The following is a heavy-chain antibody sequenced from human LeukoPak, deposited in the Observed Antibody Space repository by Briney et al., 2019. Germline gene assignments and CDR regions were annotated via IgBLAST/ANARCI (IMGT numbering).Heavy chain of an antibody. CDR1: DYTFTNYG. Sequence: GASVKVSCKTSDYTFTNYGISWVRQAPGQGLEWMGWISGYNGYTNYAQKLQGRVTMTTDTSTSTAYMELRSLRSDDTAVYYCARMMTPRHYYDRSGYYYGAFDIWGQGTMVTVSS. D-gene: IGHD3-22*01. V-gene: IGHV1-18*01. CDR3: ARMMTPRHYYDRSGYYYGAFDI. CDR2: ISGYNGYT. J-gene: IGHJ3*02.